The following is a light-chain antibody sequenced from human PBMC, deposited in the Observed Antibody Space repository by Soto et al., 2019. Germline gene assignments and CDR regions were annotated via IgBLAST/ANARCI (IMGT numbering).Light chain of an antibody. J-gene: IGKJ1*01. CDR3: QQYGSSPRT. CDR2: GAS. V-gene: IGKV3-20*01. Sequence: EVVLTQSPGTLSLSPGERATLSCRASQIISSSYLAWYQQKPGQAPRLLIYGASSRATGIPDRFSCSGCATDFTLTISRLEPEDFALYYCQQYGSSPRTFGQGTKVEIK. CDR1: QIISSSY.